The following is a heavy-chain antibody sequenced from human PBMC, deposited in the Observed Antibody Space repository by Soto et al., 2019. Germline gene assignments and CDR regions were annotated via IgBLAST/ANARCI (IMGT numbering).Heavy chain of an antibody. Sequence: QVQLVESGGGVVQPERSLRLSCATSGFNFSDFGMHWVRQAPGKGLEWVAAISADGSDKYYLGSVQGRFTISRDNTKNALYLQLNSLRTEDTAVYYCAKGTAVARQHFANWGQGTLITVSS. J-gene: IGHJ4*02. D-gene: IGHD2-15*01. CDR3: AKGTAVARQHFAN. CDR1: GFNFSDFG. CDR2: ISADGSDK. V-gene: IGHV3-30*18.